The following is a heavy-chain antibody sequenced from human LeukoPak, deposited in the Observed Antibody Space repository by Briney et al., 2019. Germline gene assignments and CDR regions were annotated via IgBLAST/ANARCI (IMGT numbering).Heavy chain of an antibody. D-gene: IGHD1-26*01. V-gene: IGHV1-69*13. CDR1: GGTFSSYA. CDR2: IIPIFGTA. Sequence: SVKVSCKASGGTFSSYAISWVRQAPGQGLEWTGGIIPIFGTANYAQKFQGRVTITADESTSTAYMELSSLRSEDTAVYYCARVFIGNNWFDPWGQGTLVTVSS. J-gene: IGHJ5*02. CDR3: ARVFIGNNWFDP.